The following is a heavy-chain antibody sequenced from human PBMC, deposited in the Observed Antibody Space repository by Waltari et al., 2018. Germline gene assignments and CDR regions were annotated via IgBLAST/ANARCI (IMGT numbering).Heavy chain of an antibody. CDR1: GGSFIDHY. D-gene: IGHD3-22*01. CDR2: IHHSGTT. CDR3: ARGDLHYGSSGFFY. V-gene: IGHV4-34*02. Sequence: HVQLQQCGERRLKTPENLSLTCGGSGGSFIDHYWTWIRQPPGKGLEWIGEIHHSGTTDYNPSLNSRLTMSVDTSKKQISLKMSSVTAADTAVYYCARGDLHYGSSGFFYWGQGALVTVSS. J-gene: IGHJ4*02.